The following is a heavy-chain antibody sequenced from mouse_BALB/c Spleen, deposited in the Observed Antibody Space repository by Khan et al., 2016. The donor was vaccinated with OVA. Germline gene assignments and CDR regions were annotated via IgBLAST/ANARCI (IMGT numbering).Heavy chain of an antibody. V-gene: IGHV5-6*01. CDR3: ARLAYYYDREGFAY. Sequence: EVNLVESGGDVVKPGGSLKLSCAASGFTFSTYGMSWVRQTPDKRLEWVATVSTGGHYTYYPDTVKGRFTISRANAKNTLYLQMSSLKSEDTAMFYCARLAYYYDREGFAYWGQGTLVTVSA. D-gene: IGHD1-1*01. J-gene: IGHJ3*01. CDR2: VSTGGHYT. CDR1: GFTFSTYG.